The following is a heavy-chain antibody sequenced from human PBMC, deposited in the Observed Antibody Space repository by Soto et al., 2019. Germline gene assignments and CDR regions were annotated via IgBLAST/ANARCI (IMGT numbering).Heavy chain of an antibody. D-gene: IGHD3-16*01. CDR1: GYTFNSYD. CDR3: ARALNFRRLRLVDLTFGP. J-gene: IGHJ5*02. Sequence: ASVKVSCKASGYTFNSYDINWVRQAPGQGLEWMGWMNPNNGNTGYAQKFQGRVTMTRDTSITTAYMELNSLRSDDTAVYYCARALNFRRLRLVDLTFGPWGQGSLVTVSS. CDR2: MNPNNGNT. V-gene: IGHV1-8*01.